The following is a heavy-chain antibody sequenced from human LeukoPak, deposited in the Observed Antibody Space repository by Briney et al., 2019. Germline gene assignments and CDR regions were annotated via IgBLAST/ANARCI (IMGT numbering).Heavy chain of an antibody. D-gene: IGHD1-26*01. CDR1: GFTFSNYG. Sequence: GGSLRLSCAASGFTFSNYGMRWVRQAPGKGLEWVSAIGTAGDPYYPGSVKGRFTISRENAKNSLYLQMNSLRAGDTAVYYCARARSGYYYYGMDVWGQGTTVTVSS. CDR3: ARARSGYYYYGMDV. CDR2: IGTAGDP. J-gene: IGHJ6*02. V-gene: IGHV3-13*05.